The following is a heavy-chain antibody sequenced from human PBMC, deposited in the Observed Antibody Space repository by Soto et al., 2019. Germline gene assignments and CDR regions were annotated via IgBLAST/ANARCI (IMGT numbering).Heavy chain of an antibody. V-gene: IGHV1-18*01. Sequence: ASVKVSCKASGYTFFTYYISWVRQAPGQGLEWMGWISTYSGDTKYAQKFQGRVTMTTDTSTTTAYLELRSLRSDDTAVYYCARHHGPTTSENWFDPWGQGTLVTV. CDR2: ISTYSGDT. CDR3: ARHHGPTTSENWFDP. J-gene: IGHJ5*02. D-gene: IGHD5-12*01. CDR1: GYTFFTYY.